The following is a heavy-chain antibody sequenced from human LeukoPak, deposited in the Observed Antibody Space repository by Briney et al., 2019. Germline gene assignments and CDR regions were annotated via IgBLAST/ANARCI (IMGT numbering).Heavy chain of an antibody. V-gene: IGHV4-59*01. D-gene: IGHD6-19*01. CDR1: GGSISSYY. Sequence: SETLSLTCTVSGGSISSYYWSWIRQPPGKGLERIGYIYYRGSTNYNPSLKSRVTISVDTPKNQFSLKLSSVTAADTAVYYCARDDSSGWFDPWGQGTLVTVSS. CDR3: ARDDSSGWFDP. CDR2: IYYRGST. J-gene: IGHJ5*02.